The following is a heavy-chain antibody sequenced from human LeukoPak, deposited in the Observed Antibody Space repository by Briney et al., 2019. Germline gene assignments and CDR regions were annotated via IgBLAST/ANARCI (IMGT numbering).Heavy chain of an antibody. D-gene: IGHD6-13*01. CDR1: GFTFSSYA. J-gene: IGHJ4*02. CDR3: VRDFIAAFFDC. V-gene: IGHV3-30*04. Sequence: GRSLRLSCAASGFTFSSYAMHWVRQAPGQGLEWVAVISYDGSNKYYADSVKARFTISRDNSKNTLYLQMNSLRAEDTAVYYCVRDFIAAFFDCWGQGTLVTVSS. CDR2: ISYDGSNK.